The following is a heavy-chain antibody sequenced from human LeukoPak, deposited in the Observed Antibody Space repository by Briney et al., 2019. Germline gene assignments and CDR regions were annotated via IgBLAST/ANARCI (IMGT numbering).Heavy chain of an antibody. CDR1: GGSFSGYY. CDR3: ARDGGGSYSDDDAFDI. J-gene: IGHJ3*02. V-gene: IGHV4-34*01. CDR2: INHSGST. Sequence: SETLSLTCAVYGGSFSGYYWSWIRQPPGKGLEWIGEINHSGSTNYNPSLKSRVTMSVDTSKNQFSLKLSSVTAADTAVYYCARDGGGSYSDDDAFDIWGQGTMVTVSS. D-gene: IGHD1-26*01.